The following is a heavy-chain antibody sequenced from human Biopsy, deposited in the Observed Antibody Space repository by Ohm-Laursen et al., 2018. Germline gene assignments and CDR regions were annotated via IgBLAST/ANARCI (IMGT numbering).Heavy chain of an antibody. Sequence: GTLSLPCTVSGDSIRTSTTYYWAWLRQPPGKGLEWIGCIYNSETPFYNPSLKRRVAISVDTSTNQFSLKVSYVTPADTALYYCARHPTGCWFDPWGHGTLVTVSS. J-gene: IGHJ5*02. CDR2: IYNSETP. V-gene: IGHV4-39*01. CDR1: GDSIRTSTTYY. CDR3: ARHPTGCWFDP.